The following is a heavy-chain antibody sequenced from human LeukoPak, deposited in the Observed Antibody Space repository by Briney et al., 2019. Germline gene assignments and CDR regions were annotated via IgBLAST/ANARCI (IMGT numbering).Heavy chain of an antibody. D-gene: IGHD4-23*01. Sequence: GGSQRLSCVASGFTFSSHAMSWVRQAPGKGLEWVAAISGSGGSTYYADSVKGRFTISRDNSKNTLYLQMNSLRAEDTAVYYCARDNYGGNLDYWGQGTLVTVSS. CDR3: ARDNYGGNLDY. CDR1: GFTFSSHA. CDR2: ISGSGGST. V-gene: IGHV3-23*01. J-gene: IGHJ4*02.